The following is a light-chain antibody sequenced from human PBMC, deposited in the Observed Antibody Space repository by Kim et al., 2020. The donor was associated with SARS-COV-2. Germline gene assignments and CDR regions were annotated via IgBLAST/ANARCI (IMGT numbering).Light chain of an antibody. CDR1: SNDVGSYRY. V-gene: IGLV2-14*01. J-gene: IGLJ1*01. CDR3: SSYIRGSTNYV. CDR2: KVS. Sequence: QSISISCTGTSNDVGSYRYVCWYEQDTGKDTKGVMYKVSNRRKVVFDRFSGSKAGKTAALTISGLQAEDEADYDCSSYIRGSTNYVFVTGTKVTVL.